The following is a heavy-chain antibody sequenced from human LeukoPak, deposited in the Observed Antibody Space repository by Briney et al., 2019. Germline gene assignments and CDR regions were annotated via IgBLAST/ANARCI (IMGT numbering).Heavy chain of an antibody. CDR1: GFTFSRYD. Sequence: PGGSLRLYCAASGFTFSRYDMDWLRQAPGKGLEWVAFIRFDGSNRYYADSVKGRFTISRDNSKNTLYLQMNSLRIEDTAVYYCVGDFDFWGQGTLVTVSS. CDR2: IRFDGSNR. J-gene: IGHJ4*02. CDR3: VGDFDF. V-gene: IGHV3-30*02.